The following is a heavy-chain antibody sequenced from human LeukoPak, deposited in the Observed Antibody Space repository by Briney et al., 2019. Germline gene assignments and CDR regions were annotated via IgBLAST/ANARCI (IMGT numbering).Heavy chain of an antibody. D-gene: IGHD3-22*01. CDR3: ARGGIYYYDSSGPSEGY. J-gene: IGHJ4*02. Sequence: GGSLRLSCAASGFTFSSYSMNWVRQAPGKGLEWVSSISSSSSYIYYADSVKGRFTISRDNAKNSLYLQMNSLRAEDTDVYYCARGGIYYYDSSGPSEGYWGQGTLVPVSS. V-gene: IGHV3-21*01. CDR2: ISSSSSYI. CDR1: GFTFSSYS.